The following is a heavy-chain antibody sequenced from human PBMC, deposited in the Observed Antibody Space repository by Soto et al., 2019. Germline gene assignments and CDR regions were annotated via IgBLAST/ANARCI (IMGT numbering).Heavy chain of an antibody. CDR1: GYTFTGYY. CDR2: INPNSGGT. D-gene: IGHD3-10*01. CDR3: ARDAVSASGAFDI. V-gene: IGHV1-2*04. J-gene: IGHJ3*02. Sequence: QVQLVQSGAEVKKPGASVKVSCKASGYTFTGYYMHWVRQAPGQGLEWMGWINPNSGGTNYAQKFQGWVTMTRDTSISTAYMELSRPRSDDTAVYYCARDAVSASGAFDIWGQGTMVTVSS.